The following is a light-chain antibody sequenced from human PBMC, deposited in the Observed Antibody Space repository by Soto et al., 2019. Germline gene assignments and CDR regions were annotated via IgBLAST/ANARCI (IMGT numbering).Light chain of an antibody. J-gene: IGLJ1*01. V-gene: IGLV2-8*01. CDR3: SSSADSNNFDV. CDR1: SSDVGGSNY. Sequence: QSALTQPPSASGSPGQSVTISCTGTSSDVGGSNYVSWYQQHPGKAPKLMIYEVSKRPSGVPDRFSGSKSGNTASLTVSGLQTDDEADYYCSSSADSNNFDVFGTGTKLTVL. CDR2: EVS.